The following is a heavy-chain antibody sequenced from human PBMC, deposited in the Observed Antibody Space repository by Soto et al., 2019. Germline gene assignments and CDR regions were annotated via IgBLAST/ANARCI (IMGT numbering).Heavy chain of an antibody. V-gene: IGHV4-59*01. D-gene: IGHD5-12*01. Sequence: SETLSLTCTFSGCSISSYYWSLIRQPPGKGLEWIGYIYYSGSTNYNPSLKSRVTISVDTSKNQFSLKLSSVTAADTAVYYCARVPVDIVATPFFDYWGQGTLVTV. CDR1: GCSISSYY. CDR3: ARVPVDIVATPFFDY. J-gene: IGHJ4*02. CDR2: IYYSGST.